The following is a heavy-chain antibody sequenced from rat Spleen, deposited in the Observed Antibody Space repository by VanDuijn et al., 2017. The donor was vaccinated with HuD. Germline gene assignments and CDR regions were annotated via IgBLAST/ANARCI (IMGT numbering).Heavy chain of an antibody. Sequence: EVQLVESGGGLVQPGRSMKLSCAVSGFTFSDYYMAWVRQAPKKGLEWVASISYEGSNTYYGDSVKGRFTISRDNTKVTLYLQMNSLQTEDTAIYFCTRSVDFDYWGQGVMVTVSS. J-gene: IGHJ2*01. CDR1: GFTFSDYY. CDR2: ISYEGSNT. V-gene: IGHV5-22*01. CDR3: TRSVDFDY.